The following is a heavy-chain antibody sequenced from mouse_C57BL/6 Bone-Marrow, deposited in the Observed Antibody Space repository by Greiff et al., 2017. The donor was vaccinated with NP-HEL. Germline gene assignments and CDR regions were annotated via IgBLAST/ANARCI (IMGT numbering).Heavy chain of an antibody. J-gene: IGHJ4*01. Sequence: QVQLQQSGPELVKPGASVKISCKASGYAFSSSWMNWVKQRPGKGLEWIGRIYPGDGDTNYNGKFKGKATLTADKSSSTAYMQLSSLTSEDSAVYFCARAYYYVRDYAMDYWGQGTSVTVSS. D-gene: IGHD1-1*01. CDR2: IYPGDGDT. CDR3: ARAYYYVRDYAMDY. CDR1: GYAFSSSW. V-gene: IGHV1-82*01.